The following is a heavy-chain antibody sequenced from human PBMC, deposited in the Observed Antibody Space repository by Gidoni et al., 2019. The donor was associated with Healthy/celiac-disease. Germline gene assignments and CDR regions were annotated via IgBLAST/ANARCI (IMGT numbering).Heavy chain of an antibody. CDR3: TREVATITYYYGMDV. D-gene: IGHD5-12*01. CDR1: GFTFGAYS. V-gene: IGHV3-49*03. Sequence: EVQLVESGGGLVQPGRSLRLPCPSSGFTFGAYSMICFRQAPGKGLEWVGFIRSKAYGGTTEYAASVKGRFTISRDDSKSIAYLQMNSLKTEDTAVYYCTREVATITYYYGMDVWGQGTTVTVSS. CDR2: IRSKAYGGTT. J-gene: IGHJ6*02.